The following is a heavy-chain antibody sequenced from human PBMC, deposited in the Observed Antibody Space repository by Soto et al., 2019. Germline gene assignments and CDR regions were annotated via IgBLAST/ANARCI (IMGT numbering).Heavy chain of an antibody. CDR1: GFTFSSYG. CDR3: ARGGYYDSSGTEPFGY. V-gene: IGHV3-33*01. D-gene: IGHD3-22*01. Sequence: QVQLVESGGGVVQPGRSLRLSCAASGFTFSSYGMHWVRQAPGKGLEWVAVIWYDGSNKYYADSVKGRFTISRDNSKNTLYLQMNSLSSEYTAVYYCARGGYYDSSGTEPFGYWGQGTLVTFSS. CDR2: IWYDGSNK. J-gene: IGHJ4*02.